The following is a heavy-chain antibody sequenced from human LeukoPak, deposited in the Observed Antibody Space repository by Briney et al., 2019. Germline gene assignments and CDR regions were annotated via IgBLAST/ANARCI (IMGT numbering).Heavy chain of an antibody. CDR3: ARRDGTTFQH. J-gene: IGHJ1*01. V-gene: IGHV5-51*01. Sequence: GESLKISCRGSGYTFTIYWIGWVRQMPGKGLEWMGIIYPGDSDTKYSPSFQGQVTISADKSISTAYLQWSSLKASDTAIYYCARRDGTTFQHWGQGTLVTVSS. D-gene: IGHD2/OR15-2a*01. CDR1: GYTFTIYW. CDR2: IYPGDSDT.